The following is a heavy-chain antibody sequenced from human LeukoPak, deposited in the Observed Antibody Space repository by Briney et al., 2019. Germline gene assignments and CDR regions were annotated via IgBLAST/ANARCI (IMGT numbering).Heavy chain of an antibody. Sequence: GGSLRLSCAASGFTFSSYWMSWVRQAPGKGLEWVANIKQDGSEKYYVDSVKGRFTISRDNAKNSLYLQMNSLRAEDTAMYYCARDLSVTMIVVVMMGLDYWGQGTLVTVSS. CDR1: GFTFSSYW. CDR3: ARDLSVTMIVVVMMGLDY. V-gene: IGHV3-7*01. CDR2: IKQDGSEK. D-gene: IGHD3-22*01. J-gene: IGHJ4*02.